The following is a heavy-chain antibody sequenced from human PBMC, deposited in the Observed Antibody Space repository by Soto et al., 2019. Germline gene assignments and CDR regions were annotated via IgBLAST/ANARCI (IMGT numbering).Heavy chain of an antibody. CDR3: ARGERDWQDYYYYYGMDV. CDR2: IYYSGST. Sequence: SETLSLTCTASGGSLSSYHWSWIRQAPGKGLEWIWEIYYSGSTNYNPSLKSRVTISVDTSKNQFSLKLSSVTAADTAVYYCARGERDWQDYYYYYGMDVWGQGTTVTVSS. J-gene: IGHJ6*02. CDR1: GGSLSSYH. D-gene: IGHD3-9*01. V-gene: IGHV4-59*12.